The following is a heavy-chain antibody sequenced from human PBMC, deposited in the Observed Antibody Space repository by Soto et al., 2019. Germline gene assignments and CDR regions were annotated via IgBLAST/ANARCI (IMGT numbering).Heavy chain of an antibody. D-gene: IGHD2-8*01. Sequence: GGSLRLSCAASGFTFSSYGMHWVRQAPGKGLEWVAVISYDGSNKYYADSVKGRFTISRDNSKNTLYLQMNSLRAGDTAVYYCAKESVVLMVYASRHFDYWGQGTLVTVSS. J-gene: IGHJ4*02. CDR1: GFTFSSYG. CDR3: AKESVVLMVYASRHFDY. V-gene: IGHV3-30*18. CDR2: ISYDGSNK.